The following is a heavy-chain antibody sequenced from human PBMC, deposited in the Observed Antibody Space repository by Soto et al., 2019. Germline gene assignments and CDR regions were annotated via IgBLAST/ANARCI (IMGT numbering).Heavy chain of an antibody. Sequence: PGGSLTLSCAASGFTFSDYYMSWIRQAPGKGLEWVSYISSSSSYTNYADSVKGRFTISRDNAKNSLYLQMNSLRAEDTAVYYCASGGSRRWYGPYYYGMDVWGQGTTVTVSS. CDR2: ISSSSSYT. CDR1: GFTFSDYY. D-gene: IGHD6-13*01. V-gene: IGHV3-11*06. J-gene: IGHJ6*02. CDR3: ASGGSRRWYGPYYYGMDV.